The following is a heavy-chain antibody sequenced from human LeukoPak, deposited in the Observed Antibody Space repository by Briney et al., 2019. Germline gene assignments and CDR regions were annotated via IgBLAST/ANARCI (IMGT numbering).Heavy chain of an antibody. J-gene: IGHJ6*02. V-gene: IGHV4-30-2*01. CDR1: GGSISSGGYS. Sequence: TLSLTCAVSGGSISSGGYSWSWIRQPPGKGLEWIGYIYHSGSTYYNPSLKSRVTISVDRSKNQFSLKLSSVTAADTPVYYCASESGSSANYGMDVWGQGTTVTVSS. CDR3: ASESGSSANYGMDV. D-gene: IGHD2-2*01. CDR2: IYHSGST.